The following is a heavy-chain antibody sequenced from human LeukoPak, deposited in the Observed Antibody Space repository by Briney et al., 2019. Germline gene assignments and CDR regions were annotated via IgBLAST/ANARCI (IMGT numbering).Heavy chain of an antibody. CDR3: ARDRGSGWSPYFDY. V-gene: IGHV3-7*01. CDR2: IKDDGSEK. D-gene: IGHD6-19*01. J-gene: IGHJ4*02. CDR1: GFTFSNFW. Sequence: GGSLRLSCAASGFTFSNFWVNWVRQAPGKGLEWVANIKDDGSEKDYVDSVKGRFTISRDNAKNSLYLQMNSLSAEDTAVYYCARDRGSGWSPYFDYWGQGTLVTVSS.